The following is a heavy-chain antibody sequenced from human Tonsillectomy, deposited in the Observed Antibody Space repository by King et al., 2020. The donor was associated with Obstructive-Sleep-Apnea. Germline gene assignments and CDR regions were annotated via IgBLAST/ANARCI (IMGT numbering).Heavy chain of an antibody. CDR2: ISYDGGDK. CDR3: ARPHYDRHGYYYPYFDY. D-gene: IGHD3-22*01. CDR1: GFGFSTFD. Sequence: VQLVESGGGVVQPGRSLRLSCAASGFGFSTFDMHWVRQAPGKGLEWVAVISYDGGDKDYADSVKGRFTISRDNSKNTLYLEMNSPRSEDTAVYDCARPHYDRHGYYYPYFDYWGQGILITVSS. V-gene: IGHV3-30*04. J-gene: IGHJ4*02.